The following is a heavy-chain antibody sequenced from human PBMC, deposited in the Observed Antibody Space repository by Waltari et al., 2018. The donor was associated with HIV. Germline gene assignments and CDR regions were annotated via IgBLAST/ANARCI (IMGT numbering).Heavy chain of an antibody. V-gene: IGHV4-34*01. CDR1: GGSFSGHY. D-gene: IGHD3-10*01. J-gene: IGHJ3*02. CDR3: ARSRGLIKWNRYFDS. Sequence: QAHLQQWGAGLLKPSETLSLPCAVYGGSFSGHYLTWIRQPPGMGLEWIGEINDSEYTNYNPSLRSRLTISLDASKNQFSLKMTAVTAADTAVYYCARSRGLIKWNRYFDSWAQGTMVSVSS. CDR2: INDSEYT.